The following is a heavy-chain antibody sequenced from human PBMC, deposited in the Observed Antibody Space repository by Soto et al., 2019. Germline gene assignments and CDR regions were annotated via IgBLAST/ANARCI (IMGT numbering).Heavy chain of an antibody. V-gene: IGHV1-46*01. J-gene: IGHJ3*01. CDR2: INPSGGST. CDR3: AREDTANGGAFDV. Sequence: AASVKVSCKASGYTFITYYMNWVRQAPGQGLEWMGMINPSGGSTSYAQKFQDTATMTRDTSTSTVYMELSSLRSEDTAVYYCAREDTANGGAFDVWGQGTMVTVSS. CDR1: GYTFITYY. D-gene: IGHD5-18*01.